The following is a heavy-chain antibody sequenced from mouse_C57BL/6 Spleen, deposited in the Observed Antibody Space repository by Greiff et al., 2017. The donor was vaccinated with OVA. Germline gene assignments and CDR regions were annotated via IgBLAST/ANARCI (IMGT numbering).Heavy chain of an antibody. J-gene: IGHJ4*01. CDR3: ARDYGSRGDYAMDY. Sequence: EVQLQESGPGLVKPSQSLSLTCSVTGYSITSGYYWNWIRQFPGNKLEWMGYISYDGSNNYNPSLKNRISITRDTSKNQFFLKLNSVTTEDTATYYCARDYGSRGDYAMDYWGQGTSVTVSS. CDR2: ISYDGSN. D-gene: IGHD1-1*01. CDR1: GYSITSGYY. V-gene: IGHV3-6*01.